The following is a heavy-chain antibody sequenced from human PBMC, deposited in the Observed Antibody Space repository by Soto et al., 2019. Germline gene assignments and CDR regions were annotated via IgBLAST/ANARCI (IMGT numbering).Heavy chain of an antibody. J-gene: IGHJ6*02. D-gene: IGHD3-22*01. V-gene: IGHV3-53*01. CDR2: IYSGGST. Sequence: LRLSCAASGFTVSSNYMSWVRQAPGKGLEWVSVIYSGGSTYYADSVKGRFTISRDNSKNTLYLQMNSLRAEDTAVYYCARERLREYYYDSSGYKPHGMDVWGQGTTVTVS. CDR1: GFTVSSNY. CDR3: ARERLREYYYDSSGYKPHGMDV.